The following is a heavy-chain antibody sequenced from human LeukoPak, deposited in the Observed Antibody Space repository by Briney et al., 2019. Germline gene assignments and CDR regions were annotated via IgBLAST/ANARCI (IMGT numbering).Heavy chain of an antibody. D-gene: IGHD1-26*01. J-gene: IGHJ3*02. CDR2: INPNSGGT. CDR3: ARGWALMGATSDAFDI. V-gene: IGHV1-2*02. Sequence: ASVKVSCKASGYTFTGYYMHWVRQAPGQGLEWMGWINPNSGGTNYAQKFQGRVTMTRDTSISTAYMELSRLRSDGTAVYYCARGWALMGATSDAFDIWGQGTMVTVSS. CDR1: GYTFTGYY.